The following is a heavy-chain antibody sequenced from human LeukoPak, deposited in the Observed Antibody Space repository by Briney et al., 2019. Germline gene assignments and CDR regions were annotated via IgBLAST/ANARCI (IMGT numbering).Heavy chain of an antibody. V-gene: IGHV3-73*01. CDR2: IRRKDYNYAT. D-gene: IGHD5-18*01. CDR1: GFTFSDSA. J-gene: IGHJ6*02. Sequence: GGSLRLSCAASGFTFSDSALHWVRQASGKGLEWVGYIRRKDYNYATAYVASVKGRFTISRDDSKNTAYLQMNSLKTEDTAFYYCTRGPIQLWIHNGMDVWGQGTTVTVSS. CDR3: TRGPIQLWIHNGMDV.